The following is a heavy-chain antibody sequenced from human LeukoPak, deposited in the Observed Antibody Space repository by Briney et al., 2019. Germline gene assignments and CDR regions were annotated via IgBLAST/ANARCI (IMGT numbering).Heavy chain of an antibody. J-gene: IGHJ4*02. D-gene: IGHD3-10*01. CDR1: GFTFSSYA. CDR2: ISGSGGST. Sequence: GGSLRLSCAASGFTFSSYAKSWVRQAPGKGLEWVSAISGSGGSTYYADSVKGRFTISRDNSKNTLYLQMNSLRAEDTAVYYCAKQEAPPGSAYWGQGTLVTVSS. V-gene: IGHV3-23*01. CDR3: AKQEAPPGSAY.